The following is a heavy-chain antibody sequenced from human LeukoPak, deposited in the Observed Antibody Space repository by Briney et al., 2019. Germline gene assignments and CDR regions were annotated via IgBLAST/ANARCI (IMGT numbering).Heavy chain of an antibody. D-gene: IGHD2-2*01. V-gene: IGHV4-39*07. CDR1: GGSISSSSYY. Sequence: SETLSLTCTVSGGSISSSSYYWGWIRQPPGKGLEWIGSIYYSGSTYYNPSLKSRVSISVDTSKNQFSLKLSSVTAADTAVYYCARLLNCSSTSCYLTPRAYDAFDIWGQGTMVTVSS. CDR3: ARLLNCSSTSCYLTPRAYDAFDI. J-gene: IGHJ3*02. CDR2: IYYSGST.